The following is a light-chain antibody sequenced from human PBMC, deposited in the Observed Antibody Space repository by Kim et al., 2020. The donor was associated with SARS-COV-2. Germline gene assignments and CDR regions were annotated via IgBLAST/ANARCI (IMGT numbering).Light chain of an antibody. V-gene: IGKV3-11*01. CDR1: QSVGGY. J-gene: IGKJ2*01. CDR3: QQRYNWPPT. Sequence: SWCPGERATLSCRASQSVGGYVAWYQQTPGQAPRLLMYDASKRATGIPARFSGSGSGTDFTLTISSLEPEDFALYYCQQRYNWPPTFGQGTKLEI. CDR2: DAS.